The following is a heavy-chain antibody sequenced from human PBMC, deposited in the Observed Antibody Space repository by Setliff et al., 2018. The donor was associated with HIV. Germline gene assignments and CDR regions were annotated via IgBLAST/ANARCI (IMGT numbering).Heavy chain of an antibody. CDR2: IRGHNGNT. J-gene: IGHJ3*02. D-gene: IGHD1-26*01. CDR1: GYIFGNYG. V-gene: IGHV1-18*01. Sequence: ASVKVSCKASGYIFGNYGINWVRQAPGQGLEWMGWIRGHNGNTNSAQKVQGRVIMTTDTSTSTAYMELRSLRSDDAAVYYCTRGPWSKVVTTDTFDIRGQGTMVTVSS. CDR3: TRGPWSKVVTTDTFDI.